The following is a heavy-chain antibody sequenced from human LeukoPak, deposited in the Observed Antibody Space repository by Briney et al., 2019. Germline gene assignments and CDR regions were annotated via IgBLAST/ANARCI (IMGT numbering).Heavy chain of an antibody. CDR3: TRDLTNWNDATFDV. Sequence: GGSLRLSCAASGFPFSYYWMSWVRQAPGKGLEWVANIKQDGSDKYYVDSVKGRFTISRDNAKNSLYLQMNSLSAEDTAMYYCTRDLTNWNDATFDVWGQGTMVTVSS. V-gene: IGHV3-7*01. CDR1: GFPFSYYW. J-gene: IGHJ3*01. CDR2: IKQDGSDK. D-gene: IGHD1-1*01.